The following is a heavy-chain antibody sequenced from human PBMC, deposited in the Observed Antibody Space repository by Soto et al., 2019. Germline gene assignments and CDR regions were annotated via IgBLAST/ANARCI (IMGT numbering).Heavy chain of an antibody. CDR3: TRGGAKGAGIYHFEN. CDR2: INSDGTTT. V-gene: IGHV3-74*01. CDR1: GFTFTSNW. J-gene: IGHJ4*02. Sequence: EVQLVESGGGLVQPGGSLRLSCAASGFTFTSNWMHWVRQAPGKGLVWVSRINSDGTTTTYADSVKGRFTISRDNAKNTLYLQVNSLGGEDTAVYYCTRGGAKGAGIYHFENWGQGTLVTVSS. D-gene: IGHD3-10*01.